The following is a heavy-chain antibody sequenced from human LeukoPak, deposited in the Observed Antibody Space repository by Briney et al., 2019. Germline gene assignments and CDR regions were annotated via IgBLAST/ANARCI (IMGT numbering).Heavy chain of an antibody. V-gene: IGHV4-39*07. Sequence: SETLSLTCTVSGGSLSSSSYYWGWIRQPPGKGLEWIGSIYYSGSTYYNPSLKSRVTISVDTSKNQFSLKLSSVTAADTAVYYCARISIAAAGTLSDYWGQGTLVTVSS. CDR2: IYYSGST. CDR3: ARISIAAAGTLSDY. J-gene: IGHJ4*02. D-gene: IGHD6-13*01. CDR1: GGSLSSSSYY.